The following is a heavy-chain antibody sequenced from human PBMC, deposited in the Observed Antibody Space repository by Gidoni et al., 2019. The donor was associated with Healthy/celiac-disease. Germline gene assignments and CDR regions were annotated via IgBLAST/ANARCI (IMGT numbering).Heavy chain of an antibody. V-gene: IGHV1-46*01. CDR2: INPSGGST. CDR1: GYTFTSYY. D-gene: IGHD3-10*01. CDR3: ARDAVLLWFGESKYYFDY. Sequence: QVQLVQSGAEVKKPGASAKVSCKASGYTFTSYYMHGVRQAPGQGLEWMGIINPSGGSTSYAQKFQGRVTMTRDTSTSTVYMELSSLRSEDTAVYYCARDAVLLWFGESKYYFDYWGQGTLVTVSS. J-gene: IGHJ4*02.